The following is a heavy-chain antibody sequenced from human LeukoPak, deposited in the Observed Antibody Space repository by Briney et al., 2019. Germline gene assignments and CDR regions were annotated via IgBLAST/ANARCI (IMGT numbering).Heavy chain of an antibody. Sequence: ASVKVSCKASGYTFTSYGISWVRQAPGQCLEWMAWISPYNGNTNYAQKLQGTVTMTTDTSTSTAYMELRSLRSDDTAVYYCARDFSSGWDLFDYWGQGTLVTVSS. CDR3: ARDFSSGWDLFDY. CDR1: GYTFTSYG. V-gene: IGHV1-18*01. D-gene: IGHD1-26*01. CDR2: ISPYNGNT. J-gene: IGHJ4*02.